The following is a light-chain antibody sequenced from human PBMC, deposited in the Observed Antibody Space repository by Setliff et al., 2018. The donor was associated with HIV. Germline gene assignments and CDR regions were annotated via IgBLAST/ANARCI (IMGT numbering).Light chain of an antibody. V-gene: IGLV2-23*01. CDR1: SSDVGRYNL. J-gene: IGLJ1*01. CDR3: CSNTGSNTYV. Sequence: SVLAQPASVSGSPGQSITISCTGTSSDVGRYNLVSWYQQHPGKAPKLMIYQATKRPSGVSNRFSGPKSGNTASLTISGLQAEDEADYYCCSNTGSNTYVFGTGTKVTVL. CDR2: QAT.